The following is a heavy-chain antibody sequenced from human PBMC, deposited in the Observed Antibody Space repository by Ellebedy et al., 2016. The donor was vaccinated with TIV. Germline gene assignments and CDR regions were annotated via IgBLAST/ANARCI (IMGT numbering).Heavy chain of an antibody. Sequence: PGGSLRLSCAASGFTFRSYGMHWVRQAPGKGLEWVAFIQYDGSKKNYADSVKGRFTISRDSAKNTVYLQMNSLRREDTAVYYCAKDGDYAAFAYWGHGTLVTVSS. CDR1: GFTFRSYG. CDR3: AKDGDYAAFAY. V-gene: IGHV3-30*02. CDR2: IQYDGSKK. D-gene: IGHD4-17*01. J-gene: IGHJ4*01.